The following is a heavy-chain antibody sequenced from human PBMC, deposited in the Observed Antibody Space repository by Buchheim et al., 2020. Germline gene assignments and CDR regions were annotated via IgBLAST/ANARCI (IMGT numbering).Heavy chain of an antibody. D-gene: IGHD1-26*01. J-gene: IGHJ4*02. Sequence: EVQLLESGGGLVEPGGSLRLSCAASGFIFSSHTMNWVRQAPGKGLEWVSSIGGSGEHSFYADSVKGRFTISRDNARSPRYWQMNYLRVDDTALYYCTRDRPFSDFDYWGRGTL. CDR2: IGGSGEHS. V-gene: IGHV3-21*01. CDR1: GFIFSSHT. CDR3: TRDRPFSDFDY.